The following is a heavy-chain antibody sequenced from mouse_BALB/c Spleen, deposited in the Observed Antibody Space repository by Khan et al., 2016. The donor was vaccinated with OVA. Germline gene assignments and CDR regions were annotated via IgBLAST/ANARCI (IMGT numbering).Heavy chain of an antibody. J-gene: IGHJ4*01. CDR1: GFSLTDYG. D-gene: IGHD1-1*02. CDR3: AKGLWSHYVALDY. CDR2: IWGGGTT. V-gene: IGHV2-6-5*01. Sequence: QVQLKQSGPGLVAPSQNLSITCTVSGFSLTDYGVSWIRQPPGMGLEWLGVIWGGGTTYYNSALKSRLSISKDNSKSQVFLKMNSLQTDDTAMYYCAKGLWSHYVALDYWGQGALVTVSS.